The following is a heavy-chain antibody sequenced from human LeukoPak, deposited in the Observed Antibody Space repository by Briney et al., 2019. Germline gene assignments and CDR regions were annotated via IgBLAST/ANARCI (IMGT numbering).Heavy chain of an antibody. CDR2: IKEDGTET. CDR3: ARDGPMYCSSTSCYGPYYYGMDV. V-gene: IGHV3-7*01. D-gene: IGHD2-2*01. J-gene: IGHJ6*02. Sequence: GGSLRLSCAASGFMFSSNWMSWVRLAPGKGLEWVANIKEDGTETYYVDSVKGRFTISRDNAKNSLYLQMNSLRVEDTAVYYCARDGPMYCSSTSCYGPYYYGMDVWGQGTTVTVSS. CDR1: GFMFSSNW.